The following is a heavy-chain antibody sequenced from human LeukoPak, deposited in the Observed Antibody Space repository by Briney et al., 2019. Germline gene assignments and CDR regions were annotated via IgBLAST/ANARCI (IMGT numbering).Heavy chain of an antibody. CDR3: ASFNSGSDAFDV. V-gene: IGHV1-69*05. D-gene: IGHD1-26*01. CDR1: GGTFSSYD. Sequence: SVKVSCKASGGTFSSYDISWVRQAPGQGLEWMGRIIPIFGTANYAQKFQGRVTITTGESTSTAYMELSSLRSEDTAVYYCASFNSGSDAFDVWGQGTMVTVSS. CDR2: IIPIFGTA. J-gene: IGHJ3*01.